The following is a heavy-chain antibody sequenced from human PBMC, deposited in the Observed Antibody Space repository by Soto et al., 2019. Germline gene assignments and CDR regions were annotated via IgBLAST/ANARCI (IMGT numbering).Heavy chain of an antibody. J-gene: IGHJ4*02. CDR1: GYPFTSYY. Sequence: FVQVSCKASGYPFTSYYMHWVRQAPGQGLEWMGIINPSGGSTSYAQKFQGRVTMTRDTSTSTVYMELSSLRSEDTAVYDCAREGYDRAFDYWGQGTLVTVSS. V-gene: IGHV1-46*01. CDR2: INPSGGST. CDR3: AREGYDRAFDY. D-gene: IGHD3-22*01.